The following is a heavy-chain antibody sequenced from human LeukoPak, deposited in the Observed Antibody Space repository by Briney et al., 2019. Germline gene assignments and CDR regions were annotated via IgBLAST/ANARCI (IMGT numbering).Heavy chain of an antibody. CDR3: AKAGSWYGSYYFDY. J-gene: IGHJ4*02. CDR2: ISWNSGSI. D-gene: IGHD6-13*01. Sequence: GGSLRLSCAASGFTFDDYAMHWVRQAPGKGLEWVSGISWNSGSIVDADSVKGRFTISRDNAKNSLYLQMNSLRAEDTALYYCAKAGSWYGSYYFDYWGQGTLVTVSS. V-gene: IGHV3-9*01. CDR1: GFTFDDYA.